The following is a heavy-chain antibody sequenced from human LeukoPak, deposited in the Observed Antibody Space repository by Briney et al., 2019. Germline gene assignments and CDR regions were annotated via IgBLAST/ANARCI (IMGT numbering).Heavy chain of an antibody. D-gene: IGHD2-2*01. CDR2: IYYSGNT. CDR3: ARHHRYSSRSIDY. V-gene: IGHV4-30-4*01. Sequence: SQTLSLTCTVSGGSVSRGDYYWTWIRQPPGKGLEWIGHIYYSGNTYYDPSLKSRLTISVDTSKNQFSLAVSSVTAADTAVYFCARHHRYSSRSIDYWGQGTLVTVSS. J-gene: IGHJ4*02. CDR1: GGSVSRGDYY.